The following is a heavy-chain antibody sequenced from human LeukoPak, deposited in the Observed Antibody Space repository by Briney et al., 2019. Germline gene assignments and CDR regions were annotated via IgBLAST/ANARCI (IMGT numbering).Heavy chain of an antibody. J-gene: IGHJ6*02. V-gene: IGHV1-69*13. D-gene: IGHD3-16*01. CDR2: IIPIFGTA. CDR3: ARDKLTVGYYYGMDV. Sequence: SVKVFCKASGGTFSSYAISWVRQAPGQGLEWMGGIIPIFGTANYAQKFQGRVTITADGSTSTAYMELSSLRSEDTAVYYCARDKLTVGYYYGMDVWGQGTTVTVSS. CDR1: GGTFSSYA.